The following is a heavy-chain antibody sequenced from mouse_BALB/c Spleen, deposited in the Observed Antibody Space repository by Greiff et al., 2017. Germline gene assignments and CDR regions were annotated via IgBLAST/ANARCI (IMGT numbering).Heavy chain of an antibody. CDR2: IYPSDSYT. CDR3: TRNTVVALYWYFDV. CDR1: GYTFTSYW. V-gene: IGHV1-69*02. J-gene: IGHJ1*01. D-gene: IGHD1-1*01. Sequence: QVQLQQPGAELVRPGASVKLSCKASGYTFTSYWITWVKQRPGQGLEWIGNIYPSDSYTNYNQKFKDKATLTVDKSSSTTYMQLSSPTSEDSAIYYCTRNTVVALYWYFDVWGAGTTVTVSS.